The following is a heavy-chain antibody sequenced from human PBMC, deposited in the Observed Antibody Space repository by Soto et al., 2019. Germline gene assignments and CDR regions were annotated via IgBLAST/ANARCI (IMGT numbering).Heavy chain of an antibody. V-gene: IGHV3-23*01. J-gene: IGHJ6*02. Sequence: GGSLRLSCAASGFTFSSYAMSWVRQAPGKGLEWVSAISGSGGSTYYADSVKGRFTISRDNSKNTLYLQMNSLRAEDTAVYYCAKVPQMWSSSWPHYYYYGMDVWGQGTTVTVSS. CDR3: AKVPQMWSSSWPHYYYYGMDV. CDR2: ISGSGGST. D-gene: IGHD6-13*01. CDR1: GFTFSSYA.